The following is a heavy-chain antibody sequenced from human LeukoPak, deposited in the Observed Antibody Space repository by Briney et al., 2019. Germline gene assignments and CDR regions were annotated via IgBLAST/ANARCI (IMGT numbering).Heavy chain of an antibody. CDR3: ARFIVATRSEGYYFDY. Sequence: GESLKISCKGSGYNFTIYWIGWVRQMPGKGLEWMGIIYPGDSDTRYSPSFQGQVTISADKSISTAYLQWSSLKASDTAMYYCARFIVATRSEGYYFDYWGQGTLVTVSS. CDR1: GYNFTIYW. J-gene: IGHJ4*02. D-gene: IGHD5-12*01. CDR2: IYPGDSDT. V-gene: IGHV5-51*01.